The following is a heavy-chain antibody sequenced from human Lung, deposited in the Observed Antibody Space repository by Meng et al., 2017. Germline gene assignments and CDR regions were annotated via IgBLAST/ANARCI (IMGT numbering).Heavy chain of an antibody. J-gene: IGHJ4*02. Sequence: PSGTLSLPYPVHGGSISGSYWSWIRQSPAKGLEWIGKINHGGNTNYNPSLESRVTISVDTPKNQFSLRLTSMTVADTAVYYCARERHSTIIRGVIYFWGQGALVTVSS. V-gene: IGHV4-34*01. CDR3: ARERHSTIIRGVIYF. D-gene: IGHD3-10*01. CDR2: INHGGNT. CDR1: GGSISGSY.